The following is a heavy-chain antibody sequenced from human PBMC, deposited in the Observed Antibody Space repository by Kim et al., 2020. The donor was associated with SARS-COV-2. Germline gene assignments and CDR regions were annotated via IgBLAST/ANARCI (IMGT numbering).Heavy chain of an antibody. Sequence: KKYVESMKGRFTISRDNAKNALYLQMNSLRVEDTAVYYCARGGYSNFDFWGQGTLVTVSS. CDR3: ARGGYSNFDF. V-gene: IGHV3-7*01. D-gene: IGHD2-21*01. CDR2: K. J-gene: IGHJ4*02.